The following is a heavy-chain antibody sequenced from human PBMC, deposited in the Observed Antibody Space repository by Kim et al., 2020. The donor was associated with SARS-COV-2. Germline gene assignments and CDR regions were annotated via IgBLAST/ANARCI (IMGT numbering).Heavy chain of an antibody. J-gene: IGHJ6*03. V-gene: IGHV1-8*01. D-gene: IGHD4-4*01. CDR3: ARVKGWRDYSNYPYCYYYMDV. CDR1: GYTFTSYD. CDR2: MNPNSGNT. Sequence: ASVKVSCKASGYTFTSYDINWVRQATGQGLEWMGWMNPNSGNTGYAQKFQGRVTMTRNTSISTAYMELSSLRSEDTAVYYCARVKGWRDYSNYPYCYYYMDVWGKGTTVTVSS.